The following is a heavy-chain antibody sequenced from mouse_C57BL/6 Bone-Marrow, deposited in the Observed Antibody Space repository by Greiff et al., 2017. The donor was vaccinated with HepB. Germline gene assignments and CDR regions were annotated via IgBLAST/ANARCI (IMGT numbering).Heavy chain of an antibody. V-gene: IGHV10-1*01. CDR3: VRGGFYSNYVFAY. CDR2: IRSKSNNYAT. J-gene: IGHJ3*01. D-gene: IGHD2-5*01. Sequence: EVHLVESGGGLVQPKGSLKLSCAASGFSFNTYAMNWVRQAPGKGLEWVARIRSKSNNYATYYADSVKDRFTISRDDSESMLYLQMNNLKTEDTAMYYCVRGGFYSNYVFAYWGQGTLVTVSA. CDR1: GFSFNTYA.